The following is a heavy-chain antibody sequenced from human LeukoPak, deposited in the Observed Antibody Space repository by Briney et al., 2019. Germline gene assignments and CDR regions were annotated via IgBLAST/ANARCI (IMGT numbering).Heavy chain of an antibody. Sequence: PGGSLRPSCAASGFNFNTFIMHWVRQVPGKGLVWVSRINSDGSSTSYADSVKGRFTISRDNAKNTLYLQMNSLRAEDTSVYYCAAVEPDYWGQGTLVTVSS. CDR2: INSDGSST. CDR1: GFNFNTFI. J-gene: IGHJ4*02. V-gene: IGHV3-74*01. CDR3: AAVEPDY. D-gene: IGHD6-19*01.